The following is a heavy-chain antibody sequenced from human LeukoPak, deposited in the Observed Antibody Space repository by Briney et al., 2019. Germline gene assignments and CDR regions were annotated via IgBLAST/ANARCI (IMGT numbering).Heavy chain of an antibody. CDR1: GFTFSSYS. D-gene: IGHD3-10*01. Sequence: GGSLRLSCAASGFTFSSYSMNWVRQAPGKGLEWVSSISSSSSYIHYADSVKGRFTISRDNAKNSLYLQMNSLRAEDTAVYYCARVPGSGIASSGSLGPHYFDYWGQGTLVTVSS. CDR2: ISSSSSYI. CDR3: ARVPGSGIASSGSLGPHYFDY. J-gene: IGHJ4*02. V-gene: IGHV3-21*01.